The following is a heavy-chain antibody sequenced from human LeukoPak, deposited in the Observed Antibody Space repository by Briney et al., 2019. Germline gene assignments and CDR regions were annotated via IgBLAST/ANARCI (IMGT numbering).Heavy chain of an antibody. D-gene: IGHD2-2*01. CDR3: AKDRGVYCSSTSCFPGGLY. J-gene: IGHJ4*02. CDR1: GFTFSSYA. CDR2: ISGGGGST. Sequence: GGSLRLSCAASGFTFSSYAMSWVRQAPGKGLEWVSAISGGGGSTYYADSVKGRFTISRDNSKNTLYLQMNSLRAEDTAVYYCAKDRGVYCSSTSCFPGGLYWGQGTLVTVSS. V-gene: IGHV3-23*01.